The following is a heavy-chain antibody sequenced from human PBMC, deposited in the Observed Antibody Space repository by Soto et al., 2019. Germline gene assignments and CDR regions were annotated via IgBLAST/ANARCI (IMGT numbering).Heavy chain of an antibody. J-gene: IGHJ4*02. Sequence: EVQLVESGGELVQPGGSLRLSCAASGFTFSSYNMNWVRQAPGRGLEWVSYITDSSSTIQYADSVKGRFTTSRDNGKNSLYLQMNSRRAEDTAVYYCARDKGSSSWHSFDYWGQGTLVTVSS. D-gene: IGHD2-2*01. CDR3: ARDKGSSSWHSFDY. V-gene: IGHV3-48*01. CDR1: GFTFSSYN. CDR2: ITDSSSTI.